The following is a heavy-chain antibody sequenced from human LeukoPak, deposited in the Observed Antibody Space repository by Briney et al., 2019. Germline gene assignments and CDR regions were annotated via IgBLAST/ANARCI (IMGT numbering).Heavy chain of an antibody. V-gene: IGHV1-8*01. D-gene: IGHD3-22*01. CDR1: GYTFTSYD. J-gene: IGHJ4*02. CDR2: MNPNSGNT. CDR3: ARGYDSRPTSGVYY. Sequence: GASVKVSCKASGYTFTSYDINWVRQATGQGLEWMGWMNPNSGNTGYAQKFQGRVTMTRNTSISTAYMELSSLRSEDTAVYYCARGYDSRPTSGVYYWGQGTLVTVSS.